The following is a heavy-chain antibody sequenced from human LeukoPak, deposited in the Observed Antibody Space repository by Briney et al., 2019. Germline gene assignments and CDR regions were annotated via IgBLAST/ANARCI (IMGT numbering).Heavy chain of an antibody. V-gene: IGHV3-23*01. CDR3: AKDQVGQLTDPFAY. CDR1: GSTFGSYG. Sequence: AGGSLRLSCVASGSTFGSYGMTWVRQAPGKGLEWVVSMSVSGGSKVYADSVEGRFTISRDNPRNTLYPQINSLRAEDSAVYYSAKDQVGQLTDPFAYWGQGTLVTVSS. CDR2: MSVSGGSK. D-gene: IGHD6-6*01. J-gene: IGHJ4*02.